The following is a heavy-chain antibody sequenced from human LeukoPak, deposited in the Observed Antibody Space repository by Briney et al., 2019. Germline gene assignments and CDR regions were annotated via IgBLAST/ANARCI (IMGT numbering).Heavy chain of an antibody. D-gene: IGHD2-21*01. CDR1: GGSISSYY. J-gene: IGHJ4*02. CDR2: IYYSGST. V-gene: IGHV4-59*12. CDR3: ATEFHYFDY. Sequence: PSETLSLTCTVSGGSISSYYWSWIRQPPGKGLEWIGYIYYSGSTNYNPSLKSRVTTSVDTSKNQFSLKLSSVTAADTAVYYCATEFHYFDYWGQGTLVTVSS.